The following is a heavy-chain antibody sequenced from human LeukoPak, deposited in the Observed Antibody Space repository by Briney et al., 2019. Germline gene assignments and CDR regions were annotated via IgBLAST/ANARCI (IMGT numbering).Heavy chain of an antibody. D-gene: IGHD1-20*01. V-gene: IGHV3-53*01. Sequence: GGSLRLSCAASGFTVNSNYMSWVRQAPGKELEGVSVIYSGGSTYYADSVKGRLTISRDNSKNTLYLQMNSLRAEDTAVYYCARKGYNWNDEVDAFDIWGQGTMVTVSS. CDR3: ARKGYNWNDEVDAFDI. J-gene: IGHJ3*02. CDR2: IYSGGST. CDR1: GFTVNSNY.